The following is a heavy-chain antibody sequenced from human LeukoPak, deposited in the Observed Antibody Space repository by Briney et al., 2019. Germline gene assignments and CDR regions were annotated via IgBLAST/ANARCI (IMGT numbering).Heavy chain of an antibody. D-gene: IGHD1-26*01. V-gene: IGHV3-21*01. CDR3: ARDQLVGATTPIDY. J-gene: IGHJ4*02. CDR1: GFTFSSYS. CDR2: ISSSSSYI. Sequence: SGGSLRLSCAASGFTFSSYSMNWVRQAPGKGLEWVSSISSSSSYIYYADSVKGRFTISRDNAKNSLYLQMNSLRAEDTAVYYCARDQLVGATTPIDYWGQGTLVTVSS.